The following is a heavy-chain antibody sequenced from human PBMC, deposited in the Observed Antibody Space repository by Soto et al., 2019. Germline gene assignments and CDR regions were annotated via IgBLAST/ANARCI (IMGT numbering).Heavy chain of an antibody. CDR1: GFTFSSYA. Sequence: EVQLLESGGGLVQPGGSLRLSCAASGFTFSSYAMSWVRQAPGKGLEWVSAISGSGGSTYYADSVKGRFTISRDNSKNTLYLQMNSLRAEDTAVYYCAKGRISGWYRGSVYFDYWGQGTLVTVSS. D-gene: IGHD6-19*01. V-gene: IGHV3-23*01. CDR3: AKGRISGWYRGSVYFDY. J-gene: IGHJ4*02. CDR2: ISGSGGST.